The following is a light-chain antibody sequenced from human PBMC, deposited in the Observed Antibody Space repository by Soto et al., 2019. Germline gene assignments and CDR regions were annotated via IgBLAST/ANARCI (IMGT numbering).Light chain of an antibody. CDR3: RPYSGGNKLV. V-gene: IGLV2-8*01. CDR1: SGDVGGYNF. J-gene: IGLJ3*02. CDR2: EVS. Sequence: QSALTQPPSASGSPGQSVTISCTGTSGDVGGYNFVSWYQQHPGKAPKFMIYEVSKRPSGVPDRFSGSKSGNTASLTVSGLQAEDEADYYCRPYSGGNKLVFCGGTKLTVL.